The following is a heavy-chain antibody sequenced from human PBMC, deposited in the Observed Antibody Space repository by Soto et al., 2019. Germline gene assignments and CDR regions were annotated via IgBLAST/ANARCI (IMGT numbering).Heavy chain of an antibody. CDR1: GGSFSGYY. J-gene: IGHJ6*03. Sequence: SETLSLTCAVYGGSFSGYYWSWIRQPPGKGLEWIGEINHSGSTNYNPSLKSRVTISVDTSKNQFSLKLSSVTAADTAVYYCARGHYYGSGQQGWRGYYYYYMDVWGKGTTVTVSS. D-gene: IGHD3-10*01. CDR2: INHSGST. CDR3: ARGHYYGSGQQGWRGYYYYYMDV. V-gene: IGHV4-34*01.